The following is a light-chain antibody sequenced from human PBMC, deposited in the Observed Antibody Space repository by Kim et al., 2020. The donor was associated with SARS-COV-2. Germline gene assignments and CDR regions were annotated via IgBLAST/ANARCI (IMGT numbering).Light chain of an antibody. CDR1: QSIAFH. CDR3: QQRSNWPIT. CDR2: DAS. J-gene: IGKJ5*01. Sequence: EIVLTQSPGTLSLSQGERATLSCGASQSIAFHLAWYQQKPGQAPRLLIFDASNRATGIPARFSGRGSGTDFTLTISSLEPEDFGVYYCQQRSNWPITFGQGTRLEIK. V-gene: IGKV3-11*01.